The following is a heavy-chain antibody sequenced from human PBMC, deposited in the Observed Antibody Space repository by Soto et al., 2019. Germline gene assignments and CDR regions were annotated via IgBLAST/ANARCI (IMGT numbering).Heavy chain of an antibody. D-gene: IGHD3-10*01. CDR2: IYHSGST. J-gene: IGHJ4*02. CDR1: GGSISSSNW. CDR3: GVRRGGSGSLDY. Sequence: QVQLQESGPGLVKPPGTLSLTCAVSGGSISSSNWWSWVRQSPGKGLEWIAEIYHSGSTNYNPSLKGRVTMSVDKSRDQFSVKLSSVTAADTAVYDCGVRRGGSGSLDYWGQGTLVTVSS. V-gene: IGHV4-4*03.